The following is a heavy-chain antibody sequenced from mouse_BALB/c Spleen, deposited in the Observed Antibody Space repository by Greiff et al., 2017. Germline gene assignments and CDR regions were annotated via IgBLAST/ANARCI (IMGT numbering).Heavy chain of an antibody. CDR2: ISSGSSTI. CDR1: GFTFSSFG. Sequence: EVQLVESGGGLVQPGGSRKLSCAASGFTFSSFGMHWVRQAPEKGLEWVAYISSGSSTIYYADTVQGRVTISRDNPKNTLFLQMTSLRSEDTAMYYCARGEKIYYAMDYWGQGTSVTVSS. CDR3: ARGEKIYYAMDY. J-gene: IGHJ4*01. V-gene: IGHV5-17*02.